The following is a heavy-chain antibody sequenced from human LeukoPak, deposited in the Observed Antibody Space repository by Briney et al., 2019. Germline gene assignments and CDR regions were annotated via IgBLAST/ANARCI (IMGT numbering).Heavy chain of an antibody. V-gene: IGHV1-2*02. CDR3: ARADRLHGGPYLIGP. Sequence: ASVKVSCKTSGYSFTDYYMHWVHQAPGQGLEWMGWINPNSGGTSSAQKFQGRVTMTRDTSITTVYMEVRWLTSDDTAIYYCARADRLHGGPYLIGPWGLGTLVTVSS. CDR2: INPNSGGT. J-gene: IGHJ5*02. D-gene: IGHD2-21*01. CDR1: GYSFTDYY.